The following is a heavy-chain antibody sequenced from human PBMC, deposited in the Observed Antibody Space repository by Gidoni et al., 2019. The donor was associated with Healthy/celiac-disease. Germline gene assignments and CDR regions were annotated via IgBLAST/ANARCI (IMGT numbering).Heavy chain of an antibody. CDR3: AKKVSYDMVHYGMDV. Sequence: EVQLLESGGGLVQPGGSLRLSCAASGFTFRSYAMSWVRQAPGKGLECVSAIRCSGGSTYYADSVKCRFTISRDHSKNTLYLQMNSLRAEDTAVYYCAKKVSYDMVHYGMDVWGQGTTVTVSS. CDR1: GFTFRSYA. V-gene: IGHV3-23*01. D-gene: IGHD3-22*01. J-gene: IGHJ6*02. CDR2: IRCSGGST.